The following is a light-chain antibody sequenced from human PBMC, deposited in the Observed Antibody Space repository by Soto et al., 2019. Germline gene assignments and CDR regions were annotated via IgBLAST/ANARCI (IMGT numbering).Light chain of an antibody. CDR1: QSVSSSY. V-gene: IGKV3-20*01. Sequence: EIVLTQSPGTLSLSPGERATLSCRASQSVSSSYLAWYQQKPGQAPRLVIYGAFNRATGIPARFSGSGSGTDFTLSISRLEPEDFAVYYCQQYGSSPSITFGQGTRLEIK. J-gene: IGKJ5*01. CDR2: GAF. CDR3: QQYGSSPSIT.